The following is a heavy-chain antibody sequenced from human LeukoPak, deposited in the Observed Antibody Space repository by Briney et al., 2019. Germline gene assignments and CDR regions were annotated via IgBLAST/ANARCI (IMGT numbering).Heavy chain of an antibody. CDR1: GFTFSNYG. CDR3: ARVRCSGGSCYYYYYGMDV. Sequence: GGSLRLSCAASGFTFSNYGIHWVRQAPGKGLEWVAVIWYDGSNKYYVDSVKGRFTISRDNSKNTVYLQMNSLRAEDTAVYYCARVRCSGGSCYYYYYGMDVWGQGTTVTVSS. D-gene: IGHD2-15*01. V-gene: IGHV3-33*01. CDR2: IWYDGSNK. J-gene: IGHJ6*02.